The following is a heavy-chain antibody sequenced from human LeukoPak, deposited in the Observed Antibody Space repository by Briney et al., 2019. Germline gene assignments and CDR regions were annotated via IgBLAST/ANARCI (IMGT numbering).Heavy chain of an antibody. V-gene: IGHV4-4*07. CDR3: ARVYCSGGSCHYFDY. J-gene: IGHJ4*02. D-gene: IGHD2-15*01. CDR1: GGSISNYY. Sequence: PSETLSLTCTVSGGSISNYYWSWIRQPAGKGLGWIGRIYTSGSTNYNPSLKSRVTMSVDTSKNQFSLKLSSVTAADAAVYYCARVYCSGGSCHYFDYWGQGILVTVSS. CDR2: IYTSGST.